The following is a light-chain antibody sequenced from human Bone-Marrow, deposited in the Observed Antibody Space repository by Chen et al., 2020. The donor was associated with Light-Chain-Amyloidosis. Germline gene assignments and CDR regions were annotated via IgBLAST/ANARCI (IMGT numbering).Light chain of an antibody. CDR1: SGSIATNY. V-gene: IGLV6-57*01. CDR3: QSYQGSSQGV. Sequence: NFMLTKPHAVSESPGKTVTISCTRSSGSIATNYVQWYQQRPGSSPTTVIYEDDQRPSGVPDRFSGSIDRSSNSASLTISGLKTEDEADYYCQSYQGSSQGVFGGGTKLTVL. J-gene: IGLJ3*02. CDR2: EDD.